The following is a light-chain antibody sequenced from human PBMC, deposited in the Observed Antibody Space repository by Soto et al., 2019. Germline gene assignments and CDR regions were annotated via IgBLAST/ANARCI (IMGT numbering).Light chain of an antibody. CDR2: GAS. J-gene: IGKJ1*01. V-gene: IGKV3-20*01. Sequence: DIVLTQSPGTLSLSPGEGATLSCRASQSVRSDFLAWYQQKPGQAPRLLIFGASRRAADIPDRFSASGSGTDFTLTISRLEPEDCAFYHCQQYGTSPWTFGQGTEVEIK. CDR3: QQYGTSPWT. CDR1: QSVRSDF.